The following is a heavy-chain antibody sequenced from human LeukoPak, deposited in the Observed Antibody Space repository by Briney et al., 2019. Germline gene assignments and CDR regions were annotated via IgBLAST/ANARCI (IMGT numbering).Heavy chain of an antibody. V-gene: IGHV4-61*01. CDR1: GGSVSSDSYY. J-gene: IGHJ4*02. CDR3: ATKGPRRGYFDY. CDR2: IYYTGST. Sequence: SETLSLTCTVSGGSVSSDSYYWSWIRQPPGKGLEWIGYIYYTGSTNYNPSLKSRVTISVDMSKNQFSLKLTSVTATDTAVYYCATKGPRRGYFDYWGQGTLVAVSS.